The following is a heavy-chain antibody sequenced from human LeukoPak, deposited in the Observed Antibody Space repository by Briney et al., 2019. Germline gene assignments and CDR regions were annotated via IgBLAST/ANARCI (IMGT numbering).Heavy chain of an antibody. CDR2: ITGSSNGI. CDR3: ARARVASVYGSGREYYFDY. V-gene: IGHV3-21*01. D-gene: IGHD3-10*01. Sequence: GGSLGLSCAASGFTFTSYTMKWLRQAPGEGLEWVSSITGSSNGIYYADSVKGRFTISRDNAKNSLSLQMNSLRADDTAVYYCARARVASVYGSGREYYFDYWGQGALVTVSS. CDR1: GFTFTSYT. J-gene: IGHJ4*02.